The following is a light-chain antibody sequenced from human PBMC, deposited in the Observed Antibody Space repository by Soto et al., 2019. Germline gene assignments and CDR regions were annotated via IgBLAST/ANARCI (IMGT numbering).Light chain of an antibody. Sequence: QSALTQPASVSGSPGQSITISCTVTSSDVGGYNYVSWYQQHPGKAPKLMIYEVSNRPSGVSNRFSGSKSGNTASLTISGLQAEDEADYYCSSYTSRSTLDYVFGSGTKLTVL. CDR3: SSYTSRSTLDYV. CDR1: SSDVGGYNY. V-gene: IGLV2-14*01. CDR2: EVS. J-gene: IGLJ1*01.